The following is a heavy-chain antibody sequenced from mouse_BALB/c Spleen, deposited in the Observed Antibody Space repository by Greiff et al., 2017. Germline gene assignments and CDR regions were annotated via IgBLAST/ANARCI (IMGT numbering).Heavy chain of an antibody. CDR1: GDSITSGY. CDR2: ISYSGST. Sequence: EVQLQQSGPSLVKPSQTLSLTCSVTGDSITSGYWNWIRKFPGNKLEYMGYISYSGSTYYNPSLKSRISITRDTSKNQYYLQLNSVTTEDTATYYCARVKGPARGSGFAYWGQGTLVTVSA. CDR3: ARVKGPARGSGFAY. J-gene: IGHJ3*01. V-gene: IGHV3-8*02. D-gene: IGHD3-1*01.